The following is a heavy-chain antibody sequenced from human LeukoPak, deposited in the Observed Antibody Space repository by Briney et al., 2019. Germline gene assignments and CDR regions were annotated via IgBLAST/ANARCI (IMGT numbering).Heavy chain of an antibody. CDR2: ISSSSSTI. CDR3: ASHNWNYEGTGDY. Sequence: PVGSLRLSCAASGFTFSSYSMNWVRQAPGKGLEWVSYISSSSSTIYYADSVKGRFTISRDNAKNSLYLQMNSLRAEDTAVYYCASHNWNYEGTGDYWGQGTLVTVSS. J-gene: IGHJ4*02. V-gene: IGHV3-48*01. D-gene: IGHD1-7*01. CDR1: GFTFSSYS.